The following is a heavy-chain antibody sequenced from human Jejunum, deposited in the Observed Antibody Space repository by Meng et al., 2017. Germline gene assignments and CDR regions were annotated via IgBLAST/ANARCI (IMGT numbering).Heavy chain of an antibody. J-gene: IGHJ4*02. CDR3: AKSSSTSYNADFDN. D-gene: IGHD2-2*01. CDR1: GFTFNIYA. V-gene: IGHV3-23*04. CDR2: FRGVGDKT. Sequence: VAAGGAAVQPGGSLILSCAASGFTFNIYAMTWVRQAPGKGLQWVSAFRGVGDKTFYADSVKGRFTISRDNSRETLYLQMNSLRPEDTAVYYCAKSSSTSYNADFDNWGQGTLVTASS.